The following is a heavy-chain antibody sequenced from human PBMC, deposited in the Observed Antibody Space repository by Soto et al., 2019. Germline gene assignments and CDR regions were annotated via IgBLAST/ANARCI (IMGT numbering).Heavy chain of an antibody. D-gene: IGHD2-15*01. CDR3: ARGYCSGGSCYSGGMDV. CDR2: IYHSGST. J-gene: IGHJ6*02. CDR1: GGSISSSNW. V-gene: IGHV4-4*02. Sequence: PSETLSLTCAVSGGSISSSNWWSWVRQPPGKGLEWIGEIYHSGSTNYNPSLKSRVTISVDKSKNQFSLKLSSVTAADTAVYYCARGYCSGGSCYSGGMDVWGQGTMVTVYS.